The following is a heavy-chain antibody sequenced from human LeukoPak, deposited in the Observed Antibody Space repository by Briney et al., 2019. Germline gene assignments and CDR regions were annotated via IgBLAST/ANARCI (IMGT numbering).Heavy chain of an antibody. CDR1: GFTFSDYY. CDR3: AREQTGTTACAFDI. V-gene: IGHV3-33*08. D-gene: IGHD1-7*01. J-gene: IGHJ3*02. CDR2: IWYDGSNK. Sequence: GGSLRLSCAASGFTFSDYYMSWIRQAPGKGLEWVAVIWYDGSNKYYADSVKGRFTISRDNSKNTLYLQMNSLRAEDTALYYCAREQTGTTACAFDIWGQGTMVAVSS.